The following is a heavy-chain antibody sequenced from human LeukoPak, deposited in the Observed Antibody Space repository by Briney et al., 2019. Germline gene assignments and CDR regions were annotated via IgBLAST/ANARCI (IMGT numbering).Heavy chain of an antibody. Sequence: RGGSLRLSCAASGFTFSSYAMHWVRPAPGKGLEYVSAISSNGGSTYYANSVKGRFTISRDNSKNTLYLQMGSLRAEDMAVYYCARSRPWYYFDYWGQGTLVTVSS. V-gene: IGHV3-64*01. CDR2: ISSNGGST. J-gene: IGHJ4*02. CDR1: GFTFSSYA. D-gene: IGHD6-6*01. CDR3: ARSRPWYYFDY.